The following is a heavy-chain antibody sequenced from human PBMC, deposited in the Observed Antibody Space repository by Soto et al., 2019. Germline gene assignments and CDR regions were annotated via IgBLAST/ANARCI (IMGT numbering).Heavy chain of an antibody. D-gene: IGHD2-2*01. CDR2: IYSGGST. CDR1: GFTVSSNY. Sequence: PGGSLRLSCAASGFTVSSNYMSWVRQAQGKGLEWVSVIYSGGSTYYADSVKGRFTISRDNSKNTLYLQMNSLRAEDTAVYYCARGSTSSETNWFDPWGQGTLVTVSS. CDR3: ARGSTSSETNWFDP. V-gene: IGHV3-66*01. J-gene: IGHJ5*02.